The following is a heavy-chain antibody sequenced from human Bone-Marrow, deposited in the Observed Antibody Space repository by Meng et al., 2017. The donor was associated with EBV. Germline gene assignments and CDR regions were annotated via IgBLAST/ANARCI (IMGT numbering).Heavy chain of an antibody. CDR1: GGSFSGYY. Sequence: QVQLEQWGAGLLKPSETLSLTCAGYGGSFSGYYWSWIRQPPGKGLEWIGEINHSGSTNYNPSLKSRVTISVDTSKNQFSLKLSSVTAADTAVYYCARGSGYDARYWGQGTLVTVSS. CDR2: INHSGST. D-gene: IGHD5-12*01. J-gene: IGHJ4*02. V-gene: IGHV4-34*01. CDR3: ARGSGYDARY.